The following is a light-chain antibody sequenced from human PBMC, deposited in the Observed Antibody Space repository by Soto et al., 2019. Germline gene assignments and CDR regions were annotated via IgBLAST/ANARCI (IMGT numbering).Light chain of an antibody. Sequence: EIMMTQSPATLSLSPGERATLSCGASQSVGSSLAWYQQRPGQAPRLLIYSASTRTTGIPARFSSTGSGTEFTLTISSLESEDFAVYYCQQHHKWPRTFGPGTRVDFK. V-gene: IGKV3-15*01. CDR3: QQHHKWPRT. CDR2: SAS. J-gene: IGKJ3*01. CDR1: QSVGSS.